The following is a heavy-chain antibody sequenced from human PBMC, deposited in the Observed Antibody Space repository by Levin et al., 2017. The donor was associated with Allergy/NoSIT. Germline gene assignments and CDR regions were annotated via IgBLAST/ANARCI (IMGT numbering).Heavy chain of an antibody. V-gene: IGHV3-7*01. CDR2: IKQDGSET. CDR3: AREEGWGYHYGMDV. J-gene: IGHJ6*02. D-gene: IGHD3-16*02. CDR1: GFTFTSFW. Sequence: GESLKISCAASGFTFTSFWMTWVRQAPGKGLEWVANIKQDGSETYYVDSVKGRFTISRDNAKNSVYLQMNRLRVDDPAVYYCAREEGWGYHYGMDVWGQGTTVTVSS.